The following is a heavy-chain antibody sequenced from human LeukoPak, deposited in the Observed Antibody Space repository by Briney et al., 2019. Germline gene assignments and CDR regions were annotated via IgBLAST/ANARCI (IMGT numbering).Heavy chain of an antibody. Sequence: GGSLRLSCAASGFTFSSYSMSWVRQVPGKGLEWVSYISSGSSTTYYADSVKGRFTISRDNAKNSLYLQMNSLRAEDTAVYYCARVLLYYYGMDVWGQGTTVTVSS. J-gene: IGHJ6*02. D-gene: IGHD3-10*01. CDR2: ISSGSSTT. CDR1: GFTFSSYS. CDR3: ARVLLYYYGMDV. V-gene: IGHV3-48*01.